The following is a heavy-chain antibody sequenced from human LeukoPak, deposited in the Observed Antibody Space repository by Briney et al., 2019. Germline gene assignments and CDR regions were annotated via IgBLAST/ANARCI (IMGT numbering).Heavy chain of an antibody. J-gene: IGHJ5*02. CDR3: ARGRITPGP. V-gene: IGHV3-11*04. Sequence: GGSLRLSCAASGFTFSDYTMSWIRQAPGKGLEWVSHISESGTTIYYADSVKGRFTISRDNTKNSLYLQMNSLRTEDTAVYYCARGRITPGPWSQGTLVTVSS. CDR2: ISESGTTI. D-gene: IGHD3-10*01. CDR1: GFTFSDYT.